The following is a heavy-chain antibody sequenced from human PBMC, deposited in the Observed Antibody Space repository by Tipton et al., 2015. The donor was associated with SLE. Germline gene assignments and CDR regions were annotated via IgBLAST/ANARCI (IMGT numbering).Heavy chain of an antibody. V-gene: IGHV4-34*01. D-gene: IGHD3-16*01. CDR2: INHSGST. Sequence: TLSLTCAVYGGSFSGYYWSWFRQPPGKGLEWIGEINHSGSTNCNPSLKSRVTISVDTSKNQFSLKLSSVTAADTALYYCARGDLYYDYVWGTLRGAFDIWGQGTMVTVSS. CDR3: ARGDLYYDYVWGTLRGAFDI. J-gene: IGHJ3*02. CDR1: GGSFSGYY.